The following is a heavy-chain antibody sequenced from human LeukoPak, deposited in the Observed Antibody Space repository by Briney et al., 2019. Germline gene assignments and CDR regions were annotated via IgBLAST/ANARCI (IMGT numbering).Heavy chain of an antibody. CDR2: TFYSGNV. Sequence: PSETLSLTCTVSGGSINFYYWHWMRQPPGKGLEWIGHTFYSGNVKYNPSLESRVTISVDRSRNQISLNLNSVTAADTAVYYCARVGSSEYFDYWGQGTLVTVSS. J-gene: IGHJ4*02. V-gene: IGHV4-59*01. CDR3: ARVGSSEYFDY. CDR1: GGSINFYY. D-gene: IGHD6-6*01.